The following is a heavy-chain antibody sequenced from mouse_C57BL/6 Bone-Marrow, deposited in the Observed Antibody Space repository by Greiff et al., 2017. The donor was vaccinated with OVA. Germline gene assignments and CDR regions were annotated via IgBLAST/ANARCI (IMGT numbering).Heavy chain of an antibody. D-gene: IGHD1-1*01. V-gene: IGHV14-4*01. CDR1: GFNIKDDY. J-gene: IGHJ2*01. Sequence: VQLQQSGAELVRPGASVKLSCTASGFNIKDDYMHWVKQRPEQGLEWIGRIDPENGDTEYASKFPGKATLTADPSSNQAYLQLSSLTSEDTAFYCCTTHYCSTFDYWGQGTTLTVSS. CDR3: TTHYCSTFDY. CDR2: IDPENGDT.